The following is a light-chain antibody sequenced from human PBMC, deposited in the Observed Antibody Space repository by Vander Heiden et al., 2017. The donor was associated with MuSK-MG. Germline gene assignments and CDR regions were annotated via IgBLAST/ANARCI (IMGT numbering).Light chain of an antibody. CDR2: GVS. CDR1: QSVAKY. J-gene: IGKJ4*01. CDR3: QQSYSTLLT. V-gene: IGKV1-39*01. Sequence: DIQMTQSPSSLSASVGDRVTITCRASQSVAKYLNWYQHKPGKAPKLLIYGVSSLQSGVPSRFSGSGSGTDFILTISKLQPEDFATYYCQQSYSTLLTFGGGTKVEI.